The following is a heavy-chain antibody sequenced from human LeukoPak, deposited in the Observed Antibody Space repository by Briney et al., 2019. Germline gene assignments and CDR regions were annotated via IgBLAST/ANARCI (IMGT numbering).Heavy chain of an antibody. J-gene: IGHJ4*02. Sequence: PGRSLRLSCAASGFTFSSYAMHWVRQAPGKGLEWVAVISYDGSNKYYADSVKGRFTISRDNSKNTLYLQMNSLRAEDTAVYYCARYSRPSGFDYWGQGTLVTVSS. D-gene: IGHD6-13*01. CDR3: ARYSRPSGFDY. V-gene: IGHV3-30*04. CDR2: ISYDGSNK. CDR1: GFTFSSYA.